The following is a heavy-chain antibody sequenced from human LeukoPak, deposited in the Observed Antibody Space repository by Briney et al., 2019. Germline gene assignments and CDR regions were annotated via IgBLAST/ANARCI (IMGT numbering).Heavy chain of an antibody. Sequence: PGGSLRLSCAASGFTVSSNYMSWVRKAPGKGVEWGSVIYSGGSTYYSDSVKGRFTISRDNSKNTLYLQMNSLKAEDTAVYYCARWGRDLHAFDIWGQGTMVTVSS. CDR2: IYSGGST. CDR3: ARWGRDLHAFDI. J-gene: IGHJ3*02. D-gene: IGHD3-16*01. V-gene: IGHV3-66*01. CDR1: GFTVSSNY.